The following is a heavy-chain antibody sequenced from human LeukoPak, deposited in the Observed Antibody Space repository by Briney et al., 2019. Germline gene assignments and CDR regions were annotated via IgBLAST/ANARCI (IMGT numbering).Heavy chain of an antibody. CDR3: ARGYSSSRDY. J-gene: IGHJ4*02. V-gene: IGHV3-66*01. D-gene: IGHD6-6*01. CDR2: IYNSGST. CDR1: GFTVGYNY. Sequence: PGGSLRLSCAASGFTVGYNYMTWVRQAPGKGLEWVAAIYNSGSTYYADSAKGRFTISRDNSKNTMYLQMNSLKGEDTAVYYCARGYSSSRDYWGQGILVTVSS.